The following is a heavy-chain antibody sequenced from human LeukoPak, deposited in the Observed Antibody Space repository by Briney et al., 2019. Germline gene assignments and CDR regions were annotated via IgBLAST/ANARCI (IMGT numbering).Heavy chain of an antibody. CDR3: TRDAQQLVRGDYFDY. Sequence: GRSLRLSCTASGFTFGDYAMSWVRQAPGKGLEWVGFIRSKTYDGTTEYAASVKGRFTIPRDDSKSIAYLQMNSLKTEDTAVYYCTRDAQQLVRGDYFDYWGQGTLVTVSS. D-gene: IGHD6-6*01. CDR1: GFTFGDYA. V-gene: IGHV3-49*04. J-gene: IGHJ4*02. CDR2: IRSKTYDGTT.